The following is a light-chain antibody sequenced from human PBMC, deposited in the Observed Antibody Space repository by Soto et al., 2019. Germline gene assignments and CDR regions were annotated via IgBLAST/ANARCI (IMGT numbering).Light chain of an antibody. Sequence: EVVLTQSPGTLSLSPGETATLSCRASQSVGSYLAWYQQKLGQAPSLLIYAASSRATGIPDRFSGSGSGTDFTVTISRLEPEDFAVYYCQQYGDSPWTFGQGTEVEIK. V-gene: IGKV3-20*01. J-gene: IGKJ1*01. CDR3: QQYGDSPWT. CDR2: AAS. CDR1: QSVGSY.